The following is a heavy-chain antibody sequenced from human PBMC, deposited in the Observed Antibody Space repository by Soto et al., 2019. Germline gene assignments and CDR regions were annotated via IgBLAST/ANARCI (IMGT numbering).Heavy chain of an antibody. V-gene: IGHV4-59*08. CDR3: ARHPSDFWFDP. CDR1: GVSITSYY. J-gene: IGHJ5*02. Sequence: SETLSLTCAVSGVSITSYYWSWIRQPPGKGLEWIGYIFYSGITKYKPSLESRVTISVDMSENQSSLKLNSVTAADTAVYYCARHPSDFWFDPWGQGTLVTVSS. D-gene: IGHD2-21*02. CDR2: IFYSGIT.